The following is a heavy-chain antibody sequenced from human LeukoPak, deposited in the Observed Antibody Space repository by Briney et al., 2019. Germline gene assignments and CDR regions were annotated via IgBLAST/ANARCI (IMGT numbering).Heavy chain of an antibody. CDR1: GGSVSSGDYY. CDR3: ASGRGYSGSFFYYFDS. Sequence: SETLSLTCTLSGGSVSSGDYYWSWIRQPPGKGLEWIGYTSYSGSTNYNPSLKSRITISIDTSKNQFFLKFSSVTAADTAVYFCASGRGYSGSFFYYFDSWGQGTLATASS. CDR2: TSYSGST. D-gene: IGHD1-26*01. J-gene: IGHJ4*02. V-gene: IGHV4-61*08.